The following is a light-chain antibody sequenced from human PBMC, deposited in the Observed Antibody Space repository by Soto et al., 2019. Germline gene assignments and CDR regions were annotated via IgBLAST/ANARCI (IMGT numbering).Light chain of an antibody. CDR2: EVS. CDR3: SSYTSSNTLDWV. Sequence: QSVLTQPASVSGSPGQSITISCTGTSSDIGAYNYVSWYQQHPGKAPKVMIYEVSNRPSGVSNRFSGSKSGNTASLTISGLQAEDEADYYCSSYTSSNTLDWVFGGGTKVTVL. J-gene: IGLJ3*02. CDR1: SSDIGAYNY. V-gene: IGLV2-14*01.